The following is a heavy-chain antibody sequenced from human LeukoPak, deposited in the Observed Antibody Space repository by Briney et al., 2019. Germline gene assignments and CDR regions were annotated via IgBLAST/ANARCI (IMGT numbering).Heavy chain of an antibody. CDR1: GGSFSGYY. CDR2: INHSGGT. J-gene: IGHJ4*02. CDR3: ARNRGEYYDSSGYPDY. V-gene: IGHV4-34*01. D-gene: IGHD3-22*01. Sequence: SETLSLTCAVYGGSFSGYYWSWIRQPPGKGLEWIGEINHSGGTNYNPSLKSRVTISVDTSKNQFSLKLSSVTAADTAVYYCARNRGEYYDSSGYPDYWGQGTLVTVSS.